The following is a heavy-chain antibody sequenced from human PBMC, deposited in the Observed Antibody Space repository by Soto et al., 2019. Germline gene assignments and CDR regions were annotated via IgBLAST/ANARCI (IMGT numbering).Heavy chain of an antibody. J-gene: IGHJ4*02. Sequence: ASVKVSCKASGYTFASYAISWMRQAPGQVLEWMGWISAYNGNTNYAQKLQGRVTMTTDTSTSTAYMELRSLRSDDTAVYYCARDPPPPDYWGQGTLVTVSS. CDR2: ISAYNGNT. CDR1: GYTFASYA. CDR3: ARDPPPPDY. V-gene: IGHV1-18*01.